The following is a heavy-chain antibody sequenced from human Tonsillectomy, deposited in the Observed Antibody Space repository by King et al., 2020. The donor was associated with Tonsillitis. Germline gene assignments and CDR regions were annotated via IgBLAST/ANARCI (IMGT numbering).Heavy chain of an antibody. Sequence: VQLVESGGGLVQPGRSLRLSCAASGFTFDDYAMHWVRQAPGKGLEWVSGISWNSGSIGYADSVKGRFTISRDNAKNSLYLQMNSLRAEDTALYYCAKAPSSGWFMGGMDVWGQGTTVTVSS. V-gene: IGHV3-9*01. CDR1: GFTFDDYA. CDR2: ISWNSGSI. J-gene: IGHJ6*02. CDR3: AKAPSSGWFMGGMDV. D-gene: IGHD6-19*01.